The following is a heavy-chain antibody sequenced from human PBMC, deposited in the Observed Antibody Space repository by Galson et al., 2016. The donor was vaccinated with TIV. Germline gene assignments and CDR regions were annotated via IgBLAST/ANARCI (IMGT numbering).Heavy chain of an antibody. CDR1: GGIFNSYA. Sequence: SGGIFNSYAIRWVRQAPGQGLEWMGRIIAIFGTTNYAQKFQGRVTITADESTSTVYMELRSLISEDTAVYYCARGSDYYDGSGYQNWGQGTLVTVSS. J-gene: IGHJ4*02. CDR3: ARGSDYYDGSGYQN. CDR2: IIAIFGTT. D-gene: IGHD3-22*01. V-gene: IGHV1-69*15.